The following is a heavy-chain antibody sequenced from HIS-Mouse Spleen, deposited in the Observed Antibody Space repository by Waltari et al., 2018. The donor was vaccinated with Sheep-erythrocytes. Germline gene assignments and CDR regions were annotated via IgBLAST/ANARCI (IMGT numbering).Heavy chain of an antibody. CDR1: GGTFSSYA. D-gene: IGHD1-26*01. CDR3: AQTGATTPHFDY. V-gene: IGHV1-69*04. J-gene: IGHJ4*02. CDR2: IIPILGIA. Sequence: QVQLVQSGAEVKKPGSSVKVSCKASGGTFSSYAISWVRQAPGQGLEWMGRIIPILGIANDAPKCQGRVTITADKSTSTAYMELSSLRSEDTAVYYCAQTGATTPHFDYWGQGTLVTVSS.